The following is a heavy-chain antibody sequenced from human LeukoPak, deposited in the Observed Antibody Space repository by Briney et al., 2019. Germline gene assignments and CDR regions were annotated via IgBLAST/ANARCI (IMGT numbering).Heavy chain of an antibody. D-gene: IGHD1-1*01. CDR3: ARTRTGRGKYYYYYYMDV. Sequence: ASVKVSCKASGGTFSSYAISWVRQAPGQGLEWMGWMNPNSGNTGYAQKFQGRVTITRNTSISTAYMELSSLRSEDTAVYYCARTRTGRGKYYYYYYMDVWGKGTTVTVSS. V-gene: IGHV1-8*03. CDR2: MNPNSGNT. J-gene: IGHJ6*03. CDR1: GGTFSSYA.